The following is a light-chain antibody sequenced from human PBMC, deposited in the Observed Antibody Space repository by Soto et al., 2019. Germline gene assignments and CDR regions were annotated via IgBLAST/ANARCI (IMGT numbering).Light chain of an antibody. J-gene: IGKJ4*01. V-gene: IGKV1-33*01. CDR1: QDISIY. CDR2: DAS. CDR3: QQYDNLPIT. Sequence: DIQMTQSPSSLSASVGDRDTITCQASQDISIYLNWYQQKPGKAPKLLIYDASNLETGVPSRFSGSGSGTDFTFTISSLQPEDIATYYCQQYDNLPITFGGGTKVEIK.